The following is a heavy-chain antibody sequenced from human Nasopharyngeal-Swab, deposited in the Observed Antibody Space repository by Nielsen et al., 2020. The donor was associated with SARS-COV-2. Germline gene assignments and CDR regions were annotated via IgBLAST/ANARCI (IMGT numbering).Heavy chain of an antibody. CDR2: IYYSGST. CDR3: ARQGTRCSGGSCYWDAFDI. Sequence: WIRQPPGQGLEWIGSIYYSGSTYYNPSLKGRATISVDTSKNQFSLKLSSVTAADTAVYYCARQGTRCSGGSCYWDAFDIWGQGTMVTVSS. J-gene: IGHJ3*02. V-gene: IGHV4-39*01. D-gene: IGHD2-15*01.